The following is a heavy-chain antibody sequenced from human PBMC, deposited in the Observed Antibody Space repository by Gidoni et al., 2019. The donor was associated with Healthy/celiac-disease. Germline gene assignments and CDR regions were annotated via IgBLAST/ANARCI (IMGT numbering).Heavy chain of an antibody. J-gene: IGHJ5*02. D-gene: IGHD3-16*02. CDR1: GGSFSGYY. Sequence: QVQLQQWGAGLLKPSATLSLTCAVYGGSFSGYYWSWIRQPPGKGLEWIGEINHSGSTNYNPSLKSRVTISVDTSKNQFSLKLSSVTAADTAVYYCARAGTVWGSYRYPFDPWGQGTLVTVSS. CDR2: INHSGST. CDR3: ARAGTVWGSYRYPFDP. V-gene: IGHV4-34*01.